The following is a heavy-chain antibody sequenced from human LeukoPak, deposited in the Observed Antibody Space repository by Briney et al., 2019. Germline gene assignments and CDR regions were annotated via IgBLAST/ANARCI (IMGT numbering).Heavy chain of an antibody. CDR2: ISWNSGSI. V-gene: IGHV3-9*01. CDR1: GFTFSSYA. Sequence: GGSLRLSCAASGFTFSSYAMSWVRQAPGKGLEWVSGISWNSGSIGYADSVKGRFTISRDNAKNSLYLQMNSLRAEDTALYYCAKGARIAVAGNFDYWGQGTLVTVSS. CDR3: AKGARIAVAGNFDY. D-gene: IGHD6-19*01. J-gene: IGHJ4*02.